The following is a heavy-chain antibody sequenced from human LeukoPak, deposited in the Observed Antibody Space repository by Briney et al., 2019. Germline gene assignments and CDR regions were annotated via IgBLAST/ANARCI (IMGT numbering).Heavy chain of an antibody. CDR2: ISSSGSTI. CDR1: GFTFSDYY. D-gene: IGHD6-6*01. V-gene: IGHV3-11*04. J-gene: IGHJ6*03. Sequence: PGGSLRLSCAASGFTFSDYYMSWIRQAPGKGLEWVSYISSSGSTIYYADSVKGRFTISRDNAKNSLYLQMNSLRAEDTAVYYCASEYSSSSLGLYYYYMDVWGKGTTVTVSS. CDR3: ASEYSSSSLGLYYYYMDV.